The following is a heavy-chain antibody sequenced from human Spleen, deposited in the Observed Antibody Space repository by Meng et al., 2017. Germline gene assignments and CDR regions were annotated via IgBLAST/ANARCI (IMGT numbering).Heavy chain of an antibody. CDR3: ARGPTTMAHDFDY. J-gene: IGHJ4*02. V-gene: IGHV4-34*01. Sequence: VQQQQWGAGLLKPSETLSLTCVVSGGSFSDYYWSWIRQPPGKGLEWIGEINHSGSTNYNPSLERRATISVDTSRNNLSLKLSSVTAADSAVYYCARGPTTMAHDFDYWGQGTLVTVSS. CDR1: GGSFSDYY. CDR2: INHSGST. D-gene: IGHD4-11*01.